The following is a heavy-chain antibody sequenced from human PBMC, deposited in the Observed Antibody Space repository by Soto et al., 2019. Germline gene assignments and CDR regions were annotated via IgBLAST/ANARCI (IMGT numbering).Heavy chain of an antibody. Sequence: SETLSLTCTVSGGSISSSSYYWGWIRQPPGKGLEWTGSIYYSGSTYYNPSLKSRVTISVDTSKNQFSLKLSSVTAADTAVYYCARGPSLSNYADYWGQGTLVTVSS. CDR3: ARGPSLSNYADY. J-gene: IGHJ4*02. CDR2: IYYSGST. CDR1: GGSISSSSYY. D-gene: IGHD4-4*01. V-gene: IGHV4-39*01.